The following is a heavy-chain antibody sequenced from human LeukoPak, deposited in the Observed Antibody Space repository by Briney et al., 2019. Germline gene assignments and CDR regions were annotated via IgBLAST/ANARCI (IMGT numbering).Heavy chain of an antibody. Sequence: SQTLSLTCIVSGGSISSGSYYWSWIRQPAGKGLEWIGHIYTTGSTTYNPSLKSRVTISVDTSKNQFSLKLSSVTAADTAVYYCAGDPLLSYQPKHMRDWGQGTLVTVSS. CDR3: AGDPLLSYQPKHMRD. D-gene: IGHD3-10*01. CDR2: IYTTGST. J-gene: IGHJ4*02. V-gene: IGHV4-61*09. CDR1: GGSISSGSYY.